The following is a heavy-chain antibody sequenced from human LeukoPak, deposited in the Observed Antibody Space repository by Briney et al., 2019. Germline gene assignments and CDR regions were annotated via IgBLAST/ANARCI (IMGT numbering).Heavy chain of an antibody. J-gene: IGHJ4*02. Sequence: PSETLSLTCTVSGGSISSSSYYRGWIRQPPGKGLEWIGSIYYSGSTYYNPSLKSRVTISVDTSKNQFSLKLSSVTAADTAVYYCASLIAVADPFDYWGQGTLVTVSS. CDR3: ASLIAVADPFDY. D-gene: IGHD6-19*01. V-gene: IGHV4-39*01. CDR2: IYYSGST. CDR1: GGSISSSSYY.